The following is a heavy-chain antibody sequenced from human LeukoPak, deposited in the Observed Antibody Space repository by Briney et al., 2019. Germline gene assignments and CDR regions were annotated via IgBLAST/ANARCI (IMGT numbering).Heavy chain of an antibody. V-gene: IGHV3-53*01. J-gene: IGHJ6*02. CDR2: IYSGGST. CDR1: GFTVSSNY. CDR3: ARDQSIRAYYFYYGMDV. D-gene: IGHD2-21*01. Sequence: GGSLRLSCAAPGFTVSSNYMSWVRQAPGKGLEWVSVIYSGGSTYYADSVKGRFTISRDNSKNTLYLQMNSLRAEDTAVYYCARDQSIRAYYFYYGMDVWGQGTTVTVSS.